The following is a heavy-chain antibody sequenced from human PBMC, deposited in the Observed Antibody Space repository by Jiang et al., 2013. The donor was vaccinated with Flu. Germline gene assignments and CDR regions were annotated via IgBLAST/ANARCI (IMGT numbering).Heavy chain of an antibody. CDR1: GGSISSGGYY. D-gene: IGHD2-8*01. Sequence: TCTVSGGSISSGGYYWSWIRQHPGKGLEWIGYIYYSGSTYYNPSLKSRVTISVDTSKNQFSLKLSSVTAADTAVYYCARYCTNGQDAFDIWGQGTMVTVSS. V-gene: IGHV4-31*03. CDR2: IYYSGST. J-gene: IGHJ3*02. CDR3: ARYCTNGQDAFDI.